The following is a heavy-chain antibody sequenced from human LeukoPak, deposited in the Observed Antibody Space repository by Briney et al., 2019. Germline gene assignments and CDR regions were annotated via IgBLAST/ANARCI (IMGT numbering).Heavy chain of an antibody. CDR2: INPNSGGT. V-gene: IGHV1-2*02. CDR1: GYTFTGYY. D-gene: IGHD2-2*01. J-gene: IGHJ4*02. Sequence: ASVKVSCKASGYTFTGYYMHWVRQAPGQGLEWMGWINPNSGGTNYAQKFQGRVTMTRDTSISTAYMELSRLRSDDTAVYYCARRIVVPAAPFDYWGQGTLVTVSS. CDR3: ARRIVVPAAPFDY.